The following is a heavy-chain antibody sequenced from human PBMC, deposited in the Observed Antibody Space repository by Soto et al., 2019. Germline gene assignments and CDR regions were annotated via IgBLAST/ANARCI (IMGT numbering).Heavy chain of an antibody. D-gene: IGHD4-17*01. CDR2: ISGSGGST. V-gene: IGHV3-23*01. J-gene: IGHJ5*02. CDR3: AKDPLTDDYGDYNNWFDP. CDR1: GFTFSSYA. Sequence: PGGSLRLSCAASGFTFSSYAMSWVRQAPGKGLEWVSAISGSGGSTYYADSVKGRFTISRDNSKNTLYLQMNSLRAEDTAVYYCAKDPLTDDYGDYNNWFDPWGQGTLVTVSS.